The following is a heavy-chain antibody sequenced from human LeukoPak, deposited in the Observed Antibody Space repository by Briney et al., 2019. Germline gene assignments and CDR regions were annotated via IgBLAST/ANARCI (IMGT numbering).Heavy chain of an antibody. V-gene: IGHV1-2*02. CDR3: ARDPLAGSSQTPFDY. D-gene: IGHD6-13*01. CDR1: GYTFTGYY. CDR2: INPNSGGT. Sequence: ASVKVSCKASGYTFTGYYMHWVRQAPGQGLEWMGWINPNSGGTNYAQKFQGRVTMTGDTSISTAYMELSRLRSDDTAVYYCARDPLAGSSQTPFDYWGQGTLVTVSS. J-gene: IGHJ4*02.